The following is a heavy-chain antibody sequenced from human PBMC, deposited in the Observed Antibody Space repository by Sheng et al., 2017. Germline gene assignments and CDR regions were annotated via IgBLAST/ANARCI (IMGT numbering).Heavy chain of an antibody. CDR2: IYYSGST. V-gene: IGHV4-39*07. Sequence: QLQLQESGPGLVKPSETLSLTCTVSGGSISSSSYYWGWIRQPPGKGLEWIGSIYYSGSTYYNPSLKSRVTISVDTSKNQFSLKLSSVTAADTAVYYCERLTFHDAFDIWGQGTMVTVSS. J-gene: IGHJ3*02. CDR3: ERLTFHDAFDI. D-gene: IGHD2-21*02. CDR1: GGSISSSSYY.